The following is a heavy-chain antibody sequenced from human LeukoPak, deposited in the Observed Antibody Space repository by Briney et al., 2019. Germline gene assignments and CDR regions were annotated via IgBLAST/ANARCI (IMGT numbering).Heavy chain of an antibody. V-gene: IGHV3-15*01. Sequence: GGSLSLSCAASGLIISNDWMSWVRQAPGKGLEGGARVKSKSAGETTDYAAPVRGRFTISRDDSKNTLYLQMNSLKTEDTAVYYCTLIQGWGSGSYYRDFWGQGTLVTVSS. D-gene: IGHD3-10*01. CDR3: TLIQGWGSGSYYRDF. CDR1: GLIISNDW. J-gene: IGHJ4*02. CDR2: VKSKSAGETT.